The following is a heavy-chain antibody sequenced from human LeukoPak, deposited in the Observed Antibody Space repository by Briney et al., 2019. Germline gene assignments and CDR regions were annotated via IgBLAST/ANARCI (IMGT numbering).Heavy chain of an antibody. CDR2: ISASGNT. CDR1: GDSISSSY. Sequence: SETLSLTCTVSGDSISSSYWNWIRLTPGKGLEWIGYISASGNTNYNPSLKSRIIISVDMSKNQFSLKLSSVTAADTAVYYCARLIPGTTGLRKNYFDYWGQGTLVTVSS. CDR3: ARLIPGTTGLRKNYFDY. V-gene: IGHV4-4*09. D-gene: IGHD1-20*01. J-gene: IGHJ4*02.